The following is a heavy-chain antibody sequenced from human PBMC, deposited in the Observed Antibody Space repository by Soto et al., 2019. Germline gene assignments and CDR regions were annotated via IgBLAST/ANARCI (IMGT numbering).Heavy chain of an antibody. V-gene: IGHV3-23*01. CDR2: ISGSGGST. D-gene: IGHD5-12*01. CDR1: GFTFSSYA. CDR3: AKALGDGYNYYLHY. Sequence: EVQLLESGGGLVQPGGSLRLSCAASGFTFSSYAMSWVRQAPGKGLEWVSAISGSGGSTYYADSVKGRFTISRDNSKNTLYLQMNGLRAEDTAVYYCAKALGDGYNYYLHYWGQGTLVTVSS. J-gene: IGHJ4*02.